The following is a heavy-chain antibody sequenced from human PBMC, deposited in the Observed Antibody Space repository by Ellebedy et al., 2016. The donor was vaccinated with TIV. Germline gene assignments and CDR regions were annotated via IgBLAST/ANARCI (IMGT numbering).Heavy chain of an antibody. V-gene: IGHV3-30*02. Sequence: PGGSLRLSCAASGFTFSDYGMYWVRQAPGKGLEWVAMIRYDGSNKYYPDSVKGRFTVSRDDSNNTLYLQMNSLRVEDTAVYYCAKDTIAHVALYYFDYWGQGTLVTVSS. J-gene: IGHJ4*02. D-gene: IGHD3-3*01. CDR1: GFTFSDYG. CDR3: AKDTIAHVALYYFDY. CDR2: IRYDGSNK.